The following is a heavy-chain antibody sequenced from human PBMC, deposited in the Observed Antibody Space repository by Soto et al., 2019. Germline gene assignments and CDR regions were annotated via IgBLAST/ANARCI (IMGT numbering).Heavy chain of an antibody. CDR1: GFTFNSYG. CDR2: ISYDSTKT. Sequence: GGSLRLSCAASGFTFNSYGMHWVRQGPGNGLEWVAFISYDSTKTYYADSVKGRFTISRDNSNSALYVQMNSLTGEDTAVYYCARTRSAWSDFHYYSLDVWGQGATVTVSS. J-gene: IGHJ6*02. CDR3: ARTRSAWSDFHYYSLDV. D-gene: IGHD1-26*01. V-gene: IGHV3-30*03.